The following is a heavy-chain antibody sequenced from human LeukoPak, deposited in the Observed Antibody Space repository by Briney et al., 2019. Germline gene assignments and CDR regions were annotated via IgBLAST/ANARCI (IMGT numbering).Heavy chain of an antibody. V-gene: IGHV4-59*01. CDR2: IYYSGST. D-gene: IGHD5-24*01. Sequence: PSETLSLTCSVSGGSISSYYWSWIRQPPGKGLEWIGYIYYSGSTNYNPSLKSRVTISVDTSKNQFSLKLTSVTAADTAVYYCARGLLDGYTHPAAFDIWGQGTMSPSLQ. CDR1: GGSISSYY. CDR3: ARGLLDGYTHPAAFDI. J-gene: IGHJ3*02.